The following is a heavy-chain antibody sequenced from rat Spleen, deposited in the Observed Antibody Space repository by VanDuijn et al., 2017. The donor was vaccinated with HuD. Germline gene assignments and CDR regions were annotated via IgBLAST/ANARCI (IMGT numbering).Heavy chain of an antibody. Sequence: EVQLQESGPGLVKPSQSLSLTCSVTGYSITSNYWGWIRKFPGNKMEWIGHVSYSGSTSYSPSLKSRISITRDTSKNQFFLQVNSVTTEDTATYYCDANYDGTYYYFDYWGQGVMVTVSS. D-gene: IGHD1-12*02. CDR1: GYSITSNY. J-gene: IGHJ2*01. V-gene: IGHV3-1*01. CDR2: VSYSGST. CDR3: DANYDGTYYYFDY.